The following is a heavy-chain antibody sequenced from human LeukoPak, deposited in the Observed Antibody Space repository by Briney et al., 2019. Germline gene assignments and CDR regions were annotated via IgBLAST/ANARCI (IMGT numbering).Heavy chain of an antibody. J-gene: IGHJ4*02. CDR3: AKDPSPAYCSGGSCYSY. Sequence: GGSLRLSCAASGFTFRSYAMSWVRQAPGKGLEWVSTIGDNGVDTFYTDSVKGRFTISRDNSKNTLFLQMNSLRAEDTAVYYCAKDPSPAYCSGGSCYSYWGQGTLVTVSS. CDR2: IGDNGVDT. V-gene: IGHV3-23*01. CDR1: GFTFRSYA. D-gene: IGHD2-15*01.